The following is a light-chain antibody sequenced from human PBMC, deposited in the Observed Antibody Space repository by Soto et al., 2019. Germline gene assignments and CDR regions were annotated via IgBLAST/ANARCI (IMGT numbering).Light chain of an antibody. CDR1: QGISSW. CDR2: AAS. V-gene: IGKV1-12*01. Sequence: DIQLTQSPSFLSASVGARVTITCRASQGISSWLAWYQQKPGEAPKLLIHAASSLQSGVPSRFSGSGSGTDFTLTISGLQPEDCATYYCQQTDSFPRTFGQGTKVDIK. CDR3: QQTDSFPRT. J-gene: IGKJ1*01.